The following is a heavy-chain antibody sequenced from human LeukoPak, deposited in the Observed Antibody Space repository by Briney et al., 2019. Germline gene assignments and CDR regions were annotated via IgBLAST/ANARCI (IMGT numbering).Heavy chain of an antibody. CDR2: ISYDGSNK. Sequence: GGSLRLSCAASGFTFSSYGMHWVRQAPGKGLEWVAVISYDGSNKYYADSVKGRFTISRDNSKNTLYLQMNSLRAEDTAAYYCAKADTAGPYFDYWGQGTLVTVSS. J-gene: IGHJ4*02. CDR3: AKADTAGPYFDY. V-gene: IGHV3-30*18. D-gene: IGHD5-18*01. CDR1: GFTFSSYG.